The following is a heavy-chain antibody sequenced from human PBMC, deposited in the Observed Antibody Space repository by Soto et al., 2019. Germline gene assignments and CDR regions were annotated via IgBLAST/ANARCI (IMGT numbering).Heavy chain of an antibody. CDR3: ARAVGGPTSNLDY. CDR1: GYTFTSYA. Sequence: RASVKVSCKASGYTFTSYAMHWVRQAPGQRLEWMGWINAGNGNTKYSQKFQGRVTITRDTSASTAYMELSSLRSEDTAVYYCARAVGGPTSNLDYWGQGTLVTVSS. D-gene: IGHD3-16*01. J-gene: IGHJ4*02. V-gene: IGHV1-3*01. CDR2: INAGNGNT.